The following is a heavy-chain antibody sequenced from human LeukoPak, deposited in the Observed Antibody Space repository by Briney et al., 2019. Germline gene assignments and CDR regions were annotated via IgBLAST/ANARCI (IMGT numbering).Heavy chain of an antibody. D-gene: IGHD6-19*01. CDR3: ARVKYSSGWYWFDP. Sequence: GGSLRLSCAVSGFTFSDYYISWIRQAPGKGLQWVSYISSGSSSSHTHYADSVKGRFTISRDNAKNSLYLQMNSLRAEDTAVYYCARVKYSSGWYWFDPWGQGTLVTVSS. CDR1: GFTFSDYY. CDR2: ISSGSSSSHT. V-gene: IGHV3-11*05. J-gene: IGHJ5*02.